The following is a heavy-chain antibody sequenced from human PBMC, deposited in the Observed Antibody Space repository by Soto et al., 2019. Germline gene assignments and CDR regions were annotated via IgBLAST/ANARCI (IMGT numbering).Heavy chain of an antibody. CDR1: GYTFTSYY. CDR2: INPSGGST. Sequence: ASVKVSCKASGYTFTSYYIHWVRQAPGQGLEWMGIINPSGGSTSYAQKFQGRVTMTRDTSTSTVYTEVGGLRSEDTAVYYCARDQEPSTLYYDYYYMDVWGKGTTVTVSS. CDR3: ARDQEPSTLYYDYYYMDV. V-gene: IGHV1-46*03. J-gene: IGHJ6*03.